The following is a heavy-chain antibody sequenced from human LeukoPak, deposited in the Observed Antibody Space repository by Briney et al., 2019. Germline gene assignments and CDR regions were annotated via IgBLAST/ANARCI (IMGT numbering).Heavy chain of an antibody. V-gene: IGHV3-33*01. CDR2: IWYDGSNK. Sequence: GGSLRLSCAASGFTFGSCDMHWVRQAPGKGLEWVAVIWYDGSNKYYADSVKGRFTISRDISKNTLCLQMNSLRAEDTAVYYCARHKDWTFDYWGQGTLVTVSS. J-gene: IGHJ4*02. D-gene: IGHD3/OR15-3a*01. CDR3: ARHKDWTFDY. CDR1: GFTFGSCD.